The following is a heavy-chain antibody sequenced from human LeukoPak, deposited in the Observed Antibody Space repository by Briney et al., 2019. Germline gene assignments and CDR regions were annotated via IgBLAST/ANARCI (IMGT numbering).Heavy chain of an antibody. J-gene: IGHJ4*02. V-gene: IGHV3-30-3*01. CDR3: ARVRNPCSGGSCYIEV. D-gene: IGHD2-15*01. CDR2: ISYDGGNK. Sequence: GRSLRLSCAASGFTFSIYAMHWVRQAPGKGLEWVAVISYDGGNKYYADSVKGRFTISRDNSKNRLYLQMNSLRAEDTAVYYCARVRNPCSGGSCYIEVWGQGTLVTVSS. CDR1: GFTFSIYA.